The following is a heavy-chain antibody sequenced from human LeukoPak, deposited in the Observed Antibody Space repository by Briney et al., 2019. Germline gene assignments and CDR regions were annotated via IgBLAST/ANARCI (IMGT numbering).Heavy chain of an antibody. V-gene: IGHV1-2*02. J-gene: IGHJ3*02. Sequence: RASVEVSCKASGYSFSGYYIHWLRQAPGQGLEWMGWINPNSGATTYAQKFQGRVTMTRDTSISTAYMELSRLRSDDTAVYYCARKWIQLWSDAFDIWGQGTMATVSS. CDR1: GYSFSGYY. D-gene: IGHD5-18*01. CDR3: ARKWIQLWSDAFDI. CDR2: INPNSGAT.